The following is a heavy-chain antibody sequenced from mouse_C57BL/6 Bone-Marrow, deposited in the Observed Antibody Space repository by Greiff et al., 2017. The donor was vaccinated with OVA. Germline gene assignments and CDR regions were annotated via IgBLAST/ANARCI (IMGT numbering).Heavy chain of an antibody. Sequence: QVQLQQSGAELVRPGASVTLSCKASGYTFTDYEMHWVKQTPVHGLEWIGAIDPETGGTAYNQKFKGKAILTADKSSSTAYMELRSLTSEDSAVYDCTRQLRLRGWCAYWGQGTLVTVSA. D-gene: IGHD3-2*02. CDR2: IDPETGGT. CDR3: TRQLRLRGWCAY. CDR1: GYTFTDYE. V-gene: IGHV1-15*01. J-gene: IGHJ3*01.